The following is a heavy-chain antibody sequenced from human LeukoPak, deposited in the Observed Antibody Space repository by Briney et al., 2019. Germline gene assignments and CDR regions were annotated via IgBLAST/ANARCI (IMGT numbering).Heavy chain of an antibody. CDR2: IYYSGST. Sequence: SETLSLTCTVSGGSISSYYWSWIRQPPGKGLEWIGYIYYSGSTNYNPSLKSRVIISVDTSKNQFSLKLSSVTAADTAVYYCARGLIYYDRSGYHNDAFDIWGQGTMVTVSS. CDR1: GGSISSYY. CDR3: ARGLIYYDRSGYHNDAFDI. V-gene: IGHV4-59*01. D-gene: IGHD3-22*01. J-gene: IGHJ3*02.